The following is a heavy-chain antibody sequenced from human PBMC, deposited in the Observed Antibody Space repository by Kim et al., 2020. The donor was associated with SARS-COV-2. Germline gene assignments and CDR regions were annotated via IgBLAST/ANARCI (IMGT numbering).Heavy chain of an antibody. CDR1: GFTFSSYW. CDR3: AREYPLRFLSLYYFDY. Sequence: GGSLRLSCAASGFTFSSYWMSWVRQAPGKGLEWVANIKQDGSEKYYVDSVKGRFTISRDNAKNSLYLQMNSLRAEDTAVYYCAREYPLRFLSLYYFDYWGQGTLVTVSS. CDR2: IKQDGSEK. J-gene: IGHJ4*02. D-gene: IGHD3-3*01. V-gene: IGHV3-7*01.